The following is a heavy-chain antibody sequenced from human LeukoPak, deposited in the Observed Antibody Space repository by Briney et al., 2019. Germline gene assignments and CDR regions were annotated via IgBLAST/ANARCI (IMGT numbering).Heavy chain of an antibody. D-gene: IGHD1-26*01. CDR2: ISSSSSHM. V-gene: IGHV3-21*01. J-gene: IGHJ1*01. CDR3: VRDSGSSYGYYFLH. Sequence: GGSLRLSCAASGFTFNSYSMYWVRQAPGKGLEWVSSISSSSSHMFYADSVKGRFSISRDNADNALYLQMNSLRAEDTAVYYCVRDSGSSYGYYFLHWGQGTLVTVSS. CDR1: GFTFNSYS.